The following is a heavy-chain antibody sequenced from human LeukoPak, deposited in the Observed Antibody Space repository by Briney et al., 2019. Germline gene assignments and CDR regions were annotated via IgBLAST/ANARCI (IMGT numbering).Heavy chain of an antibody. D-gene: IGHD6-19*01. CDR3: ARNQAVAANRGAFDI. J-gene: IGHJ3*02. CDR2: IYYSGNT. V-gene: IGHV4-28*01. Sequence: SETLSLTCAVSGXSISSNNWWAWIQQPPGKGLEWIGYIYYSGNTYYNPYNPSLTSRVTMSVDTSKNQFSLKLDSVTEIDTAMYYCARNQAVAANRGAFDIWGQGTMVTVSS. CDR1: GXSISSNNW.